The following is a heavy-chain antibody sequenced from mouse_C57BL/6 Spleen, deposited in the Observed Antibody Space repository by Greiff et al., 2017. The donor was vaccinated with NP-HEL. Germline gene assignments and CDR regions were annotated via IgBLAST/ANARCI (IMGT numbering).Heavy chain of an antibody. CDR3: ARSRYGNHWYFDV. V-gene: IGHV5-16*01. CDR2: INYDGSST. CDR1: GFTFSDYY. J-gene: IGHJ1*03. D-gene: IGHD2-1*01. Sequence: EVKLMESEGGLVQPGSSMKLSCTASGFTFSDYYMAWVRQVPEKGLEWVANINYDGSSTYYLDSLKSRFIISRDNAKNILYLQMSSLKSEDTATYYCARSRYGNHWYFDVWGTGTTVTVSS.